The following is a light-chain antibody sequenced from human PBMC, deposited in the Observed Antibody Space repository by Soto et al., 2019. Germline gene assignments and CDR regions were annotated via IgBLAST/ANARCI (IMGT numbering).Light chain of an antibody. V-gene: IGKV3-11*01. CDR2: DAS. CDR1: QSVSSC. Sequence: EMVCTLSPATLSLSPGERATLSCRASQSVSSCLAWYQQKPGQAPRLLIYDASNRATGIPARFSGSGSGTDFTLTISRLEPEDFAVYYCQQRSNWPTFGQGTRLEIK. CDR3: QQRSNWPT. J-gene: IGKJ5*01.